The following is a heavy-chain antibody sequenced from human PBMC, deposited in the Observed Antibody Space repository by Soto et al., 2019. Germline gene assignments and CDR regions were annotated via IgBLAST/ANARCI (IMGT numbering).Heavy chain of an antibody. CDR3: ARGGGGGWYNYDH. CDR1: GYTFSSYG. J-gene: IGHJ4*02. D-gene: IGHD6-19*01. Sequence: QVQLVQSGAEVKKPGASVKVSCKASGYTFSSYGIGWVRQAPGQGLEWMGWITINSGNTNYAQKFQDRVTMTTDTSTTTASMELRSLKSDEAGMYYCARGGGGGWYNYDHWGQGTLVTVSS. V-gene: IGHV1-18*01. CDR2: ITINSGNT.